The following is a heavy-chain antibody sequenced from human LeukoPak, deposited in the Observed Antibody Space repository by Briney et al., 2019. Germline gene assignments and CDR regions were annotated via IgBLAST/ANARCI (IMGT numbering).Heavy chain of an antibody. CDR2: MKQDGREK. J-gene: IGHJ6*03. D-gene: IGHD1-26*01. CDR3: ARDSGGGYDYMDV. CDR1: GFTFTNYW. Sequence: GGSLRLSCVASGFTFTNYWMTWVRQAPGKGLEWVANMKQDGREKYYVDSVKGRFTISRDNAKNSLYLQMNSLRDEDTAVYYCARDSGGGYDYMDVWGKGTTVTASS. V-gene: IGHV3-7*01.